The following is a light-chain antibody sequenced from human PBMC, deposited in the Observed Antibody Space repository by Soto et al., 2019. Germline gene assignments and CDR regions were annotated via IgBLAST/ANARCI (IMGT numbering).Light chain of an antibody. Sequence: DIQMTQSPSTLSASVGDRVTITCRASQSVSIWLAWYQQKPGVAPNLLIYAASNLGSGVPSRFSGSGFGTEFTLTISSLQPDDFATYYCQQDNTYSGTFGQGTKVEIK. J-gene: IGKJ1*01. CDR2: AAS. CDR3: QQDNTYSGT. V-gene: IGKV1-5*01. CDR1: QSVSIW.